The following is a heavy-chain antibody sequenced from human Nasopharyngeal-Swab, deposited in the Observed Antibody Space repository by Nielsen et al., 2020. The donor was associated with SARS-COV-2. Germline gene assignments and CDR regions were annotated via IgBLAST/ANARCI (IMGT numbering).Heavy chain of an antibody. CDR2: IYYSGST. J-gene: IGHJ3*02. CDR3: ARLSSTHEITIFGVVIYPDAFDI. Sequence: SETLSLTCTVSGGSISSYYWSWIRQPPGKGLEWIGYIYYSGSTNYNPSLKSRVTISVDTSKNQFSLKLSSVTAADTAVYYCARLSSTHEITIFGVVIYPDAFDIWGQGTMVTVFS. V-gene: IGHV4-59*08. D-gene: IGHD3-3*01. CDR1: GGSISSYY.